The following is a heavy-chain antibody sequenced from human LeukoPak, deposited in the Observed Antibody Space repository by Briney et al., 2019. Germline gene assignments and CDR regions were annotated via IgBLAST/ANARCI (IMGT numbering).Heavy chain of an antibody. D-gene: IGHD2-15*01. Sequence: GGSLRLSCAASGFTFSSYAMSWVRQAPGKGLEWVSAISGSGGSTYYADSVKGWFTISRDNSKNTLYLQMNSLRAEDTAVYYCAKDLGLAAFGSCYSDWGQGALVTVSS. CDR1: GFTFSSYA. J-gene: IGHJ4*02. CDR3: AKDLGLAAFGSCYSD. CDR2: ISGSGGST. V-gene: IGHV3-23*01.